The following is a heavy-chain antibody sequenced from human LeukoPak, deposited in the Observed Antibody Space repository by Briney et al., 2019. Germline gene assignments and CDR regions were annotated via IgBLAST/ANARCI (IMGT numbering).Heavy chain of an antibody. CDR2: IYYSGST. Sequence: SETLSLTCTVSGGSISSGDYYWSWIRQLPGKGLEWIGYIYYSGSTYYNPSLKSRLTMSVDTAKNQFSLRLRSVTAADTAVYYCAKYTTTSGKVGFDPWGQGTLITVSS. CDR1: GGSISSGDYY. CDR3: AKYTTTSGKVGFDP. D-gene: IGHD2-2*01. V-gene: IGHV4-31*03. J-gene: IGHJ5*01.